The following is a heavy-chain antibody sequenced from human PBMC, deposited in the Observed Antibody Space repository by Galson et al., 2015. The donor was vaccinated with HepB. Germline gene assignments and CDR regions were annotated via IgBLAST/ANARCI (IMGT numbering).Heavy chain of an antibody. J-gene: IGHJ4*02. CDR2: IYKNGTT. CDR3: AKGCNGGCYYIDY. V-gene: IGHV3-53*01. CDR1: VFNISNNC. D-gene: IGHD2-15*01. Sequence: SLRLSCAASVFNISNNCMSWVRQAPGKGLEWVSVIYKNGTTNYADSVKGRFTISRDNSKNTLYLQMNSLRVDDTAVYYCAKGCNGGCYYIDYWGQGTLVTVSS.